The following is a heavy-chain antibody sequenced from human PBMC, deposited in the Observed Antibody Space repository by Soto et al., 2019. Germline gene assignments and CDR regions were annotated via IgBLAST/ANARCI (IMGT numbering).Heavy chain of an antibody. CDR2: ISPNSGGT. CDR3: ARESPINYYYYYGMDV. V-gene: IGHV1-2*04. J-gene: IGHJ6*02. D-gene: IGHD5-12*01. Sequence: ASVKVSCKASGYTFTGYYMHWVRQAPGQGLEWMGWISPNSGGTNYAQKFQGWVTMTRDTSISTAYMELSRLRSDDTAVYYCARESPINYYYYYGMDVWGQGTTVTVSS. CDR1: GYTFTGYY.